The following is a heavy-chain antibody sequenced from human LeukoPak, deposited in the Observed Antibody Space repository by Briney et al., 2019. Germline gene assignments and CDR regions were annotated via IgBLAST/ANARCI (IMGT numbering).Heavy chain of an antibody. CDR3: TTDDGDY. Sequence: RGSLRLSCAASGFTVSSNYMSWVRQAPGKGLEWVGRIKSKTDGGTTDYAAPVKGRFTISRDDSKNTLYLQMNSLKTEDTAVYYCTTDDGDYWGQGTLVTVSS. V-gene: IGHV3-15*01. J-gene: IGHJ4*02. CDR1: GFTVSSNY. CDR2: IKSKTDGGTT.